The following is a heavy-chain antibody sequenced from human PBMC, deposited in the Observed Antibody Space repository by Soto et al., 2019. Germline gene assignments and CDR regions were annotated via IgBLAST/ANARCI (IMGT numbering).Heavy chain of an antibody. CDR2: IIPIFGTA. D-gene: IGHD3-3*01. CDR1: GGTFSIYA. CDR3: AGDDFWSGYEPTYYYYYGMDV. Sequence: SLKVSCKASGGTFSIYAISWVRQAPGQGLEWMGGIIPIFGTANYAQKFQGRVTITADESTSTAYMELSSLRSEDTAVYYCAGDDFWSGYEPTYYYYYGMDVWGQGTTVT. V-gene: IGHV1-69*13. J-gene: IGHJ6*02.